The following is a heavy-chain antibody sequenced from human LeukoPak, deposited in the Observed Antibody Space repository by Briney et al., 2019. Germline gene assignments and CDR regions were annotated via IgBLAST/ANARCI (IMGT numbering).Heavy chain of an antibody. CDR1: GYTFTRHG. D-gene: IGHD2/OR15-2a*01. Sequence: ASVKVSCKPSGYTFTRHGISWVRPAPRQGLEWVGWIRPSTGDTHYALNPQGRGTMTTDTSTSTAYMELRSLRSDDTAVYYCARGRDYLFDYWGQGTLVTVSS. V-gene: IGHV1-18*01. CDR3: ARGRDYLFDY. J-gene: IGHJ4*02. CDR2: IRPSTGDT.